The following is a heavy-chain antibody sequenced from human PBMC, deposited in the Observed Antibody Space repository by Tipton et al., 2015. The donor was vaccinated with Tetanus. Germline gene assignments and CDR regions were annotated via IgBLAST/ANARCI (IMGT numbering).Heavy chain of an antibody. J-gene: IGHJ4*02. CDR2: ISGSGGST. D-gene: IGHD3-22*01. CDR1: GFTFSSYA. V-gene: IGHV3-23*01. CDR3: AKDLSFYYDSSGYEDY. Sequence: SLRLSCAASGFTFSSYAMSWVRQAPGKGLEWVSAISGSGGSTYCADSVKGRFTISRDNSKNTLYLQMNSLRAEDTAVYYCAKDLSFYYDSSGYEDYWGQGTLVPVSS.